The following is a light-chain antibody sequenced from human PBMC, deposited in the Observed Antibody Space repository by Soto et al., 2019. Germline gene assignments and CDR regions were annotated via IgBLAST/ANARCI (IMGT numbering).Light chain of an antibody. Sequence: DIQMTQSPSTLSASVGDRVIITCRASQSISSWLAWYQQKPGTAPKLLIYKASTLQSGVPSRFSGSGSGTEFTLTISSLQPDDSATYSCQQYSDNWTFGQGTKVDIK. J-gene: IGKJ1*01. CDR1: QSISSW. V-gene: IGKV1-5*03. CDR2: KAS. CDR3: QQYSDNWT.